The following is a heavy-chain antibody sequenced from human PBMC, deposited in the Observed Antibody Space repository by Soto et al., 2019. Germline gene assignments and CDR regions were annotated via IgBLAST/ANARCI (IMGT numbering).Heavy chain of an antibody. J-gene: IGHJ5*02. CDR1: GFRFSDYY. D-gene: IGHD5-12*01. V-gene: IGHV3-11*04. Sequence: GGSLRLSCAASGFRFSDYYMSWIRQAPGKGLEWVSYISSSSSTIYYADSVKGRFTISRDNAKNSLYLQMNSLRAEDTAVYYCARERGYSGYDSGWFDPRGQGTLVTVSS. CDR2: ISSSSSTI. CDR3: ARERGYSGYDSGWFDP.